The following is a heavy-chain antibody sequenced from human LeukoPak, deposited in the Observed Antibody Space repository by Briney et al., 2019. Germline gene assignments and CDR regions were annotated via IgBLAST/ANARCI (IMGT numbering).Heavy chain of an antibody. D-gene: IGHD5-24*01. CDR3: ARRTHALHTIPFDF. V-gene: IGHV5-51*01. J-gene: IGHJ4*02. Sequence: GESLKISCKGSGSPFTDYWIGWVRRMPGKGLEWMGIVYPSDSDTRYSASFQGRVTISADKSINTAYLQWNTLKASDTAIYYCARRTHALHTIPFDFWGQGTLVTVSS. CDR1: GSPFTDYW. CDR2: VYPSDSDT.